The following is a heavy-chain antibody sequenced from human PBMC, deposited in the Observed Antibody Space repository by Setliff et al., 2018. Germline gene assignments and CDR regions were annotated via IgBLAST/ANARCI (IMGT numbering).Heavy chain of an antibody. D-gene: IGHD2-21*02. V-gene: IGHV3-15*01. J-gene: IGHJ4*02. CDR2: IKSKTNGGTI. CDR3: TTDKGRYCGGDCSTDY. Sequence: LRLSCAASGFTFSNAWMSWVRQTPGKGLEWVGRIKSKTNGGTIDYAAPVKGRFIISRDDSKNTLYLQMNSLKTEDTAVYYCTTDKGRYCGGDCSTDYWGQGTLVTVPQ. CDR1: GFTFSNAW.